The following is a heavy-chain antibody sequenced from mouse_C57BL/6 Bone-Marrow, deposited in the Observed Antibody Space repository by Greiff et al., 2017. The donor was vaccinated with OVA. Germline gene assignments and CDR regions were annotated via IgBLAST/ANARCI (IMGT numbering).Heavy chain of an antibody. CDR1: DSEVFPIAY. CDR3: ARRSTTVPRYWYFDV. J-gene: IGHJ1*03. CDR2: ILPSIGRT. Sequence: VQLQQSGSELRSPGSSVKLSCKDFDSEVFPIAYMSWVRQKPGHGFEWIGGILPSIGRTIYGEKFEDKATLDADTLSNTAYLELNSLTSEDSAIYYCARRSTTVPRYWYFDVWGTGTTVTVSS. V-gene: IGHV15-2*01. D-gene: IGHD1-1*01.